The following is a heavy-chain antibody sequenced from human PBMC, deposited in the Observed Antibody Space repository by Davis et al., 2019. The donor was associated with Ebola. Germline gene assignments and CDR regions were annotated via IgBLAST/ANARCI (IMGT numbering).Heavy chain of an antibody. CDR1: GYTFTSYA. CDR3: ARGRPWLWVATPVRFDS. J-gene: IGHJ4*02. CDR2: INAGNGNT. Sequence: AASVKVSCKASGYTFTSYAMHWVRQAPGQRLEWMGWINAGNGNTKYSQKFQGRVTITRDTSASTAYMELSSLRSDDTAVYYCARGRPWLWVATPVRFDSWGLGTLVIVSS. V-gene: IGHV1-3*01. D-gene: IGHD5-12*01.